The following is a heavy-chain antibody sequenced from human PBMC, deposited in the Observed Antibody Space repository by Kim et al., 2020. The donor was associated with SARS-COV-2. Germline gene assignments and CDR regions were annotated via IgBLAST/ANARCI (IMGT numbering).Heavy chain of an antibody. V-gene: IGHV3-9*01. D-gene: IGHD4-4*01. J-gene: IGHJ4*02. CDR3: AKGDYNKYDALDY. Sequence: GGSLILSCAASGFTFDDYPMYWVRQTPGKGLEWVSRISWNSVIIAYADSVKGRFTVSRDNAKNSLYLQMTSLRTDDTAFYYCAKGDYNKYDALDYWGQGTLVTVSS. CDR2: ISWNSVII. CDR1: GFTFDDYP.